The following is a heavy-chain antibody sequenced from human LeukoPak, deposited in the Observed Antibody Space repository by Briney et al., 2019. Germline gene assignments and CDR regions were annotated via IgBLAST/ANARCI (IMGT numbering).Heavy chain of an antibody. V-gene: IGHV3-21*01. Sequence: GGSPRLSCAAFGFSFSDYTMNCVRQAPGKGLEWVSSISSRGGYIHYTDSLKGRFTISRENAQNLLFLKLNSLRVEDTAVYYCARSRADSLDSWGRGTMVTVSS. D-gene: IGHD3-9*01. CDR2: ISSRGGYI. CDR1: GFSFSDYT. J-gene: IGHJ3*01. CDR3: ARSRADSLDS.